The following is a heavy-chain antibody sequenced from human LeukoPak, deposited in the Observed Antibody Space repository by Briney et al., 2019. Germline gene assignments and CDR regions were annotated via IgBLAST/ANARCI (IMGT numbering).Heavy chain of an antibody. V-gene: IGHV1-2*02. CDR3: ARDPYSSMAYGMDV. J-gene: IGHJ6*02. CDR2: INPNSGGT. Sequence: GASVKVSCKASGYTFTGYYMHWVRQAPGQGLEWMGWINPNSGGTNYAQKFQGRVTMTRDTSISTAYMELSRLRSDDTAVYYCARDPYSSMAYGMDVWGQGTTVTVSS. D-gene: IGHD6-13*01. CDR1: GYTFTGYY.